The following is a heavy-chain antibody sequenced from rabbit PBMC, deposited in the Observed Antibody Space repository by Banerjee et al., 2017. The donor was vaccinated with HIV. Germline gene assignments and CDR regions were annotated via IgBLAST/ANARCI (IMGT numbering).Heavy chain of an antibody. Sequence: QQQLEESGGGLVKPGVTLTLTCTASGFSFSSGYWIYWVRQAPGKGLEWIGCIHTISGITWYASWAKGRFTISKTSSTTVTLQMTSLTAADTATYFCARRYAGGSDYHYFNLWGPGTLVTVS. CDR1: GFSFSSGYW. J-gene: IGHJ4*01. CDR3: ARRYAGGSDYHYFNL. V-gene: IGHV1S45*01. CDR2: IHTISGIT. D-gene: IGHD8-1*01.